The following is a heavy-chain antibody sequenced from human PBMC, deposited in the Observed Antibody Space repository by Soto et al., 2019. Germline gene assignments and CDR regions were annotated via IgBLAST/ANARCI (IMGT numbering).Heavy chain of an antibody. CDR3: TTELGGAGDY. D-gene: IGHD1-26*01. V-gene: IGHV3-15*01. J-gene: IGHJ4*02. Sequence: ESGGGLVKPGGSLRISCAASGFTFSNAWMSWVRQAPGKGLEWVGRIKNKIDGGTRDYAAPVKGRFTISRDDSKNTLSLQMNSLKTEDTAVYYCTTELGGAGDYWGQGTLVTVSS. CDR1: GFTFSNAW. CDR2: IKNKIDGGTR.